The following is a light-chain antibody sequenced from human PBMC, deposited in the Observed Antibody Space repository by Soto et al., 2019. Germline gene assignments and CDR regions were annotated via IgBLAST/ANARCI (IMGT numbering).Light chain of an antibody. CDR1: KLGDKY. J-gene: IGLJ2*01. V-gene: IGLV3-1*01. CDR2: QDS. CDR3: QAWDSSTVV. Sequence: SSELTQPPSVSVSPGQTASITCSGDKLGDKYACWYQQKPGQSPVLVIYQDSKRPSGIPERFSGYNSGNTATLTISGTQAMDEADYYGQAWDSSTVVFGGGTKLAVL.